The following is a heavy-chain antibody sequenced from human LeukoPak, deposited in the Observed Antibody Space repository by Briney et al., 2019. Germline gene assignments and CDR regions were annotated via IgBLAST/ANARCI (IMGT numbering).Heavy chain of an antibody. CDR3: AKDLTPDILTGFGY. J-gene: IGHJ4*02. V-gene: IGHV3-23*01. D-gene: IGHD3-9*01. Sequence: PPGGSLRLSCAASGFTFSSYAMSWVRQAPGKGLEWVSAISGSGGSTYYADSVKGRFTISRDNSKNTPYLQMNSLRAEDTAVYYCAKDLTPDILTGFGYWGQGTLVTVSS. CDR1: GFTFSSYA. CDR2: ISGSGGST.